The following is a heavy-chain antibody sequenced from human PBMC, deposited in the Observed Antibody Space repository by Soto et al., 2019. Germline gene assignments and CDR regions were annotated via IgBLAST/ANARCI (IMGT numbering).Heavy chain of an antibody. J-gene: IGHJ6*02. V-gene: IGHV1-2*02. CDR2: INPNSGGT. CDR3: ARDLALPTAWGDYYGMDV. D-gene: IGHD3-16*01. Sequence: ASVKVSCKASGYTFTGYYMHWVRQAPGQGLEWMGWINPNSGGTNYAQKFQGRVTMTRDTSISTAYMELSRLRSDDTAVYYCARDLALPTAWGDYYGMDVWGQETTVTVCS. CDR1: GYTFTGYY.